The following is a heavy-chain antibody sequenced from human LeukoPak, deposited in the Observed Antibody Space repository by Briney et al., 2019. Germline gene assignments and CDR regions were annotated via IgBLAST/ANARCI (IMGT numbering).Heavy chain of an antibody. D-gene: IGHD3-10*01. CDR2: ISAYNGNT. V-gene: IGHV1-18*01. Sequence: ASVKVSCKASGYTFTSYGISWVRDAPGQGLEWMGWISAYNGNTNYAQKLQGRVTMSTDTSTSTAYMELRSLRSDDTAVYCCARDFQGSCDPWGQGTLVSVSS. CDR3: ARDFQGSCDP. J-gene: IGHJ5*02. CDR1: GYTFTSYG.